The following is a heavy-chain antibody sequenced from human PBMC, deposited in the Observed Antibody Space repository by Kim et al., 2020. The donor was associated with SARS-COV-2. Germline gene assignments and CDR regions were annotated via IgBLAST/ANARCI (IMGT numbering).Heavy chain of an antibody. CDR3: AKHWRP. CDR2: FHYSGTT. Sequence: SETPSLTCTVSGVSITNNYWSWVRQSPGKGLEWIGNFHYSGTTNYNPSFVSRATISVDTSKNQFSLILNSVTAADTAVYYCAKHWRPWGQGTLVTVSS. D-gene: IGHD6-25*01. CDR1: GVSITNNY. V-gene: IGHV4-59*08. J-gene: IGHJ4*02.